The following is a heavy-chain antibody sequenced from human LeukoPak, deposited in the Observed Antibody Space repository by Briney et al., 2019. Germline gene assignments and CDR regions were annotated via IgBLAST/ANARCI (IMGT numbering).Heavy chain of an antibody. CDR2: ISGSGGST. CDR1: GFTFSSYG. CDR3: ASYDYVWGSHDY. J-gene: IGHJ4*02. D-gene: IGHD3-16*01. Sequence: GGSLRLSCAASGFTFSSYGMSWVRQAPGKGLEWVSAISGSGGSTYYADSVKGRFTISRDNSKNTLYLQMNSLRAEDTAVYYCASYDYVWGSHDYWGQGTLVTVSS. V-gene: IGHV3-23*01.